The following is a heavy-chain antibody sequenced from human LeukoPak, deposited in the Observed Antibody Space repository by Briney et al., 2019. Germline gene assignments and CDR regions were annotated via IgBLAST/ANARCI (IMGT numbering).Heavy chain of an antibody. CDR3: ARDLGGGYSYTPTADV. CDR2: INPNSGGT. V-gene: IGHV1-2*02. Sequence: ASVKVSCKASGYTFTGYYMHWVRQAPGQGLEWMGWINPNSGGTNYAQKFQGRVTMTRDTSISTAYMELSRLRSDDTAVYYCARDLGGGYSYTPTADVWGKGTTVTVSS. D-gene: IGHD5-18*01. CDR1: GYTFTGYY. J-gene: IGHJ6*04.